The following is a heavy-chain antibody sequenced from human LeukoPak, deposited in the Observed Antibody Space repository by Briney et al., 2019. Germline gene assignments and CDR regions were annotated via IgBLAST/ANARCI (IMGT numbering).Heavy chain of an antibody. CDR3: AISSAWYHDGFDI. J-gene: IGHJ3*02. CDR1: GYPFTSYD. Sequence: GASVKVSCKASGYPFTSYDVHWVRQGIGQGLEWMGWMNPNSGDTGYTEKFQDRVTMTRDTSRRVAYMQLSSLRSDDTAVYYCAISSAWYHDGFDIWGQGTMVSVSS. V-gene: IGHV1-8*01. D-gene: IGHD6-19*01. CDR2: MNPNSGDT.